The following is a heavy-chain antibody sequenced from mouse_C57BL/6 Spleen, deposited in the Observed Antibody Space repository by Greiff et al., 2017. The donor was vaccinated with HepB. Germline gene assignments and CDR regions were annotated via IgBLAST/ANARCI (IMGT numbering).Heavy chain of an antibody. D-gene: IGHD1-1*01. V-gene: IGHV14-2*01. J-gene: IGHJ1*03. CDR3: ASQGGSSFWYFDV. Sequence: VQLQQSGAELVKPGASVKLSCTASGFNITDYYMHWVKQRTEQGLEWIGRIDPEDGETKYAPKFQGKATITADTSSTTAYLQLSSLTSEDTAVYYCASQGGSSFWYFDVWGTGTTVTVSS. CDR2: IDPEDGET. CDR1: GFNITDYY.